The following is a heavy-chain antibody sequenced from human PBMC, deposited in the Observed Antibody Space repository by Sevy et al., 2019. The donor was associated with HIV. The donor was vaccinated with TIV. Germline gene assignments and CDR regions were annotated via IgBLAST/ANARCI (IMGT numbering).Heavy chain of an antibody. CDR2: INPNSGGT. CDR1: GYTFTGYY. Sequence: ASVKVSCKASGYTFTGYYMHWVRQAPGQGLEWMGRINPNSGGTNYAQKFQGRVTMTRDTSITTAYMGLSRLRSDDTAVYYCARSEDYYDSSASKGYWGQGTLVTVSS. D-gene: IGHD3-22*01. V-gene: IGHV1-2*06. CDR3: ARSEDYYDSSASKGY. J-gene: IGHJ4*02.